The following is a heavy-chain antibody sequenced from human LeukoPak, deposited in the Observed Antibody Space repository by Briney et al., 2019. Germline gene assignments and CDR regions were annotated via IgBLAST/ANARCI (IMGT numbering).Heavy chain of an antibody. Sequence: SETLSLTCAVYGGSFSGYYWSWIRQPPGKGLEWIGEINHSGSTNYNPSLKSRVTISVDTSKNQFSLKLSSVTAADTAVYYCARGRYPDAFDIWGQGTMATVSS. J-gene: IGHJ3*02. CDR2: INHSGST. D-gene: IGHD1-1*01. CDR1: GGSFSGYY. CDR3: ARGRYPDAFDI. V-gene: IGHV4-34*01.